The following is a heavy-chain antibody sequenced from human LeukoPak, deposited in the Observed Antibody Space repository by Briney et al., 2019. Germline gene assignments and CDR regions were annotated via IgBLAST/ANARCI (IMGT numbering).Heavy chain of an antibody. CDR3: ARCDSSGHHDC. J-gene: IGHJ4*02. Sequence: SETLSLTCTVSGYSISTGYYWDWIRQPPGKGLEWIGTFYHGGSTYYNPSLKSRVTISVDTSKNQFSLNLTSVTAADTAVYYCARCDSSGHHDCWGQGTLVTVSS. CDR1: GYSISTGYY. V-gene: IGHV4-38-2*02. CDR2: FYHGGST. D-gene: IGHD3-22*01.